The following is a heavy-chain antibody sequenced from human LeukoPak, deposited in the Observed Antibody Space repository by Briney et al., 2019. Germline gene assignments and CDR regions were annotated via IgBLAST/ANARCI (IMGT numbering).Heavy chain of an antibody. Sequence: GGSLRLSCAASGFTFHSYWMHWVRQAPGKGLVWVSRIDNDGGSTTYADSVKGRFTISRDNAKNTLYLQMNSLRAEDTAVYYCASSLDYYDFWSGYYLAPYFDYWGQGTLVTVSS. J-gene: IGHJ4*02. D-gene: IGHD3-3*01. V-gene: IGHV3-74*01. CDR3: ASSLDYYDFWSGYYLAPYFDY. CDR2: IDNDGGST. CDR1: GFTFHSYW.